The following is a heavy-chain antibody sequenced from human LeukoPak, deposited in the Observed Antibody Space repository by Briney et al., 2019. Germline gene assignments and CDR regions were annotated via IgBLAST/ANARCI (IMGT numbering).Heavy chain of an antibody. Sequence: QTGGSLRLSCAASRFAFSSYAMTWVRQAPGKGLEWVSTISGSSGNTYYADSVKGRFTISRDNSKNTLYLQINSLRAEDTAVYYCAKDAPYYYDSSGYGGAFDIWGQGTMVTVSS. V-gene: IGHV3-23*01. CDR1: RFAFSSYA. D-gene: IGHD3-22*01. CDR2: ISGSSGNT. CDR3: AKDAPYYYDSSGYGGAFDI. J-gene: IGHJ3*02.